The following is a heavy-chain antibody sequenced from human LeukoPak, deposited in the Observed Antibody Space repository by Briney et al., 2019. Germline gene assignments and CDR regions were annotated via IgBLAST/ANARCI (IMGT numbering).Heavy chain of an antibody. J-gene: IGHJ4*02. CDR2: IWYDGSNK. D-gene: IGHD6-19*01. CDR3: AKEGVYSSSSKGIAVAGTDY. CDR1: GFTFSSYG. Sequence: GGSLRLSCAASGFTFSSYGMHWVRQAPGKGLEWVAVIWYDGSNKYYADSVKGRFTISRDNSKNTLYLQMNSLRAEDTAVYYCAKEGVYSSSSKGIAVAGTDYWGQGTLVTVSS. V-gene: IGHV3-33*06.